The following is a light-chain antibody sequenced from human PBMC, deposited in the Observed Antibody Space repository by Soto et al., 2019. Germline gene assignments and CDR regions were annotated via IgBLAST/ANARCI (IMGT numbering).Light chain of an antibody. CDR3: LQCYSTPYT. CDR1: QSVLYSSIHKNY. V-gene: IGKV4-1*01. CDR2: WVS. Sequence: DIVMTQSPDSLAVSLGERATINCQSSQSVLYSSIHKNYLGWYQQKPGQPPKLLIYWVSARHSGFSDRFSGSVSWADFTLAISSRQAEDVAVYYWLQCYSTPYTFGQGTKLEIK. J-gene: IGKJ2*01.